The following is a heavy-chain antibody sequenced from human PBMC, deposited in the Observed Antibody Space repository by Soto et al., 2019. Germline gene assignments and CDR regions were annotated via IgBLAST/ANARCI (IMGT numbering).Heavy chain of an antibody. D-gene: IGHD3-10*01. CDR1: GFTFSDYA. V-gene: IGHV3-23*01. Sequence: GGSLRLSCLASGFTFSDYAMTWVRHVPGRGLEWVASLDGAGGSTYYADSVRGRFTISRDNSQNTLFLQMKRLTVDDTAIYYCTAPRDEYGSGVSWFTYGMDIWGQGTTGTVSS. CDR3: TAPRDEYGSGVSWFTYGMDI. CDR2: LDGAGGST. J-gene: IGHJ6*02.